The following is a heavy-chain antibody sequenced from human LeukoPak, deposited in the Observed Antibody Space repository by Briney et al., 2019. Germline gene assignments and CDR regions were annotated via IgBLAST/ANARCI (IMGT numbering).Heavy chain of an antibody. D-gene: IGHD4/OR15-4a*01. J-gene: IGHJ5*02. Sequence: GGSLRLSCAASGFTFSSYSMNWVRQAPGKGLEWVSSISSSSYIYYADSVKGRLTISRDNAKNSLYLQMNSLRAEDTAVYYCARIPNSANFPHWLDPWGQGTLVIISS. V-gene: IGHV3-21*01. CDR1: GFTFSSYS. CDR2: ISSSSYI. CDR3: ARIPNSANFPHWLDP.